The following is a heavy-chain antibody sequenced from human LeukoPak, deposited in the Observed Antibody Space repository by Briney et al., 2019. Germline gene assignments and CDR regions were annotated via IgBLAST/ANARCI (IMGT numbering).Heavy chain of an antibody. J-gene: IGHJ4*02. CDR1: GYKYHAYW. Sequence: GESLKISCKWSGYKYHAYWIGWVRQMPGKGLEWMGIIYPVDSDTRYSPSFQGQVTISIDKSIGTAYLQWSSLKASDTAIYYCARQAVYTSAFDFWGQGTLVTVSS. CDR3: ARQAVYTSAFDF. CDR2: IYPVDSDT. V-gene: IGHV5-51*01. D-gene: IGHD6-19*01.